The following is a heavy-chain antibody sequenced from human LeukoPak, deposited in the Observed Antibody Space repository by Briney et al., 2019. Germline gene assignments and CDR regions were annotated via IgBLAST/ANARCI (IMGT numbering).Heavy chain of an antibody. CDR2: IYYSGST. V-gene: IGHV4-39*01. Sequence: SETLSLTYTVSGGSISSSSYYWGWIRQPPGKGLEWIGSIYYSGSTYYNPSLKNRVTISVDTSKNQFSLKLSSVTAADTAVYYCARLGKYSGSYLDYWGQGTLVTVSS. CDR1: GGSISSSSYY. D-gene: IGHD3-10*01. J-gene: IGHJ4*02. CDR3: ARLGKYSGSYLDY.